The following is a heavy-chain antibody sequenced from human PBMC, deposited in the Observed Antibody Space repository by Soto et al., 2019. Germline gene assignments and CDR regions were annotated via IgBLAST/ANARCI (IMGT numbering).Heavy chain of an antibody. V-gene: IGHV1-18*04. CDR3: ARGEGMAARHDGYDI. CDR1: GYTFTNYD. CDR2: ISTSTGNT. J-gene: IGHJ3*02. D-gene: IGHD6-6*01. Sequence: QVRLVQSGTEVKKPGASVKVSCKASGYTFTNYDVTWVRQAPGQGLEWMGWISTSTGNTNYAQKLQSRVTMTTDTSASTAYMELRSLRSDDTAVYYCARGEGMAARHDGYDIWGQGTMVTVSS.